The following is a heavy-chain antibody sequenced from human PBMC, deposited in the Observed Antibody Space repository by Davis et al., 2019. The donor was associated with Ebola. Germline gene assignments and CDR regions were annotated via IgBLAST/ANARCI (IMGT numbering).Heavy chain of an antibody. J-gene: IGHJ6*04. D-gene: IGHD3-3*01. CDR2: FDPEDAEA. V-gene: IGHV1-24*01. CDR3: AKSGLSFGVVKYHYGMDV. Sequence: AASVKVSCKVSGYTLSELSIHWVRQAPGKGLEWMGYFDPEDAEALYAQNFQDRVTMTEDTSTDTAYMELGSLRSEDTAVYYCAKSGLSFGVVKYHYGMDVWGKGTTVTVSS. CDR1: GYTLSELS.